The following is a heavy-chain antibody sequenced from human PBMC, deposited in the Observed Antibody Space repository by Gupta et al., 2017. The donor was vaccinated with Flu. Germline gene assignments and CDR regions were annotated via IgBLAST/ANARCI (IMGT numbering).Heavy chain of an antibody. V-gene: IGHV3-7*01. D-gene: IGHD3-10*01. CDR3: ARKRGGEQFDY. CDR1: SNYW. CDR2: IKEDGSVK. J-gene: IGHJ4*02. Sequence: SNYWRDWVRQATGKGLEWVANIKEDGSVKNYVDSGKGRFTISRDNAKNSVYIQMNTLRPEDTAVYYCARKRGGEQFDYWGRGARGTVS.